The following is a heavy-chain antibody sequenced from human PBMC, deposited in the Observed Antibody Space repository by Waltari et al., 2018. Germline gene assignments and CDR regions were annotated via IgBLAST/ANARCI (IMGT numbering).Heavy chain of an antibody. Sequence: QVQLVQSGAEVKKPGSSVKVSCKASGGTFSSYTISWVRQAPGQGLEWMGRSSPILGIANYAQKFQGRVTMTADKSTSTAYMELSSLRSEDTAVYYCARNSCSGGSCYHSTLDYWGQGTLVTVSS. D-gene: IGHD2-15*01. CDR1: GGTFSSYT. CDR2: SSPILGIA. J-gene: IGHJ4*02. CDR3: ARNSCSGGSCYHSTLDY. V-gene: IGHV1-69*02.